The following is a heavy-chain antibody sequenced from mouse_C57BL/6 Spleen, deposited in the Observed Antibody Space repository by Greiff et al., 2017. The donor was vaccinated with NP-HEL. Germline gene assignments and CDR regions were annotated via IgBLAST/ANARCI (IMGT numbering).Heavy chain of an antibody. D-gene: IGHD2-2*01. CDR1: GYAFSSSW. J-gene: IGHJ4*01. Sequence: QVQLQQSGPELVKPGASVKISCKASGYAFSSSWMNWVKQRPGKGLEWIGRIYPGDGDTNYNGKFKGKATLTADKSSSTAYMQLSSLTSEDSAVYFCGLRRNYAMDYWGQGTSVTVSS. CDR2: IYPGDGDT. CDR3: GLRRNYAMDY. V-gene: IGHV1-82*01.